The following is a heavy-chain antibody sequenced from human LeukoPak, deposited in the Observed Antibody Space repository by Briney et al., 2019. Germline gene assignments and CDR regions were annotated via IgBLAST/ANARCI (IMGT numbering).Heavy chain of an antibody. D-gene: IGHD3-3*01. CDR2: IRNDGSNK. Sequence: GGSLRLSCAASGFTFSGSGMHWVRQAPGKGLEWATFIRNDGSNKYYTDSVKGRFTISRDNSKNTLYLQMDSLRAEDTAVYYCARDYDFWSGYYSPTRGYFGYWGQGTLVTVSS. CDR3: ARDYDFWSGYYSPTRGYFGY. CDR1: GFTFSGSG. V-gene: IGHV3-30*02. J-gene: IGHJ4*02.